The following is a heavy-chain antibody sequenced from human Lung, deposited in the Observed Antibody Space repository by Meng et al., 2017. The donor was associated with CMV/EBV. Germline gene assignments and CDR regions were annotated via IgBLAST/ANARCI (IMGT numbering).Heavy chain of an antibody. J-gene: IGHJ4*02. CDR1: GCTFTGYY. V-gene: IGHV1-2*02. D-gene: IGHD3-22*01. CDR2: INPNSGGA. CDR3: TRDVGHDSSSYEFDY. Sequence: SGCTFTGYYLNWVRQAPGQGLEWMGWINPNSGGANSAQKFQGRVTMTRDKSTKTAYMELSRLRFDDTAVYYCTRDVGHDSSSYEFDYWGQGTLVTVSS.